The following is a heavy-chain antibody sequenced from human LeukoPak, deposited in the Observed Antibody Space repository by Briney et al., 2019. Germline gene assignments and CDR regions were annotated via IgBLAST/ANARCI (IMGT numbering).Heavy chain of an antibody. Sequence: GGSLRLSCAASGFTFDDYAMHWVRQAPGKGLEWVSGISWNSGSIGYADSVKGRFTIPRDNAKNSLYLQMNSLRAEDTALYYCAKISGAYDGYFDYWGQGTLVTVSS. J-gene: IGHJ4*02. CDR2: ISWNSGSI. V-gene: IGHV3-9*01. CDR1: GFTFDDYA. D-gene: IGHD5-12*01. CDR3: AKISGAYDGYFDY.